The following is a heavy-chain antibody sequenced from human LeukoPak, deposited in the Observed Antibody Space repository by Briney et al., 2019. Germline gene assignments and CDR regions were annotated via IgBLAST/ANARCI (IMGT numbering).Heavy chain of an antibody. V-gene: IGHV4-39*01. CDR2: IYGSGST. Sequence: SETLSLTCTVSGGSIRGSSSYWGWIRQPPGEGLEWIGSIYGSGSTYYNPSLKSRLTISVDTSKNQFSLKLTSVTAADTAIYYCARCGSGWCTEDFWGQGTLVTVSS. CDR3: ARCGSGWCTEDF. J-gene: IGHJ4*02. D-gene: IGHD6-13*01. CDR1: GGSIRGSSSY.